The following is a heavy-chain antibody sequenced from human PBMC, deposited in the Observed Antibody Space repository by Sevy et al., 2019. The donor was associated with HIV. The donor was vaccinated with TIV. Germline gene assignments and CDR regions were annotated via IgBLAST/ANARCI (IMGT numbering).Heavy chain of an antibody. J-gene: IGHJ6*02. D-gene: IGHD2-2*02. CDR2: ISAYNGNT. Sequence: ASVKVSCKASGYTFTSYGISWVRQAPGQGLEWMGWISAYNGNTNYAQKLQGRVTMTTDTSTSTAYMELRGLRSDDTAVYYCAREKIVVVPAAIRRYYYYGMDVWGQGTTVTVSS. CDR3: AREKIVVVPAAIRRYYYYGMDV. V-gene: IGHV1-18*04. CDR1: GYTFTSYG.